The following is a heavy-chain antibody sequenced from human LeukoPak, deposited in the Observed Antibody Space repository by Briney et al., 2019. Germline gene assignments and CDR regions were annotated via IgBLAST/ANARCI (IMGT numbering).Heavy chain of an antibody. J-gene: IGHJ3*02. Sequence: GGSLRLSCAASGFTFSSYLMTWVRQAPGKGLEWVANIKQDGGDKYYVDSVKGRFTISRDNAKNSVYLQMNSLRAEDTAVYYCARDSPLSFDIWGQGTMVTVSS. CDR2: IKQDGGDK. CDR3: ARDSPLSFDI. V-gene: IGHV3-7*01. CDR1: GFTFSSYL.